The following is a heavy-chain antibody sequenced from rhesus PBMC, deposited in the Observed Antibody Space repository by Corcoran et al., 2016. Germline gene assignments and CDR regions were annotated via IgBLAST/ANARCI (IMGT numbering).Heavy chain of an antibody. V-gene: IGHV4S7*01. J-gene: IGHJ5-2*02. CDR3: ARFVSNSLDV. CDR1: GGSISSGYG. CDR2: FYSTTGNT. Sequence: QVQLKESGPGLVKPSETLSLTCAVSGGSISSGYGWGWIRPPPGKGLEWIVTFYSTTGNTYYAPSLNTRVTFSKDTSKNQFSLSLSSVTAADTAVYYCARFVSNSLDVWGRGILVTVSS.